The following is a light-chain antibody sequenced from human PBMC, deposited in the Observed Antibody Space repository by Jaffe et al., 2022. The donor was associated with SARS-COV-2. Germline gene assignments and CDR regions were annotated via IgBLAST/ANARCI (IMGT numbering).Light chain of an antibody. CDR2: KAS. Sequence: DIQMTQSPSTLSASVGDRVTITCRASQSISSWLAWYQQKPGKAPKVLIYKASSLESGVPSRFSGSGSGTAFTLTINSLQPDDFATYYCQQYNSFPWTFGQGTKVEIK. CDR1: QSISSW. CDR3: QQYNSFPWT. J-gene: IGKJ1*01. V-gene: IGKV1-5*03.